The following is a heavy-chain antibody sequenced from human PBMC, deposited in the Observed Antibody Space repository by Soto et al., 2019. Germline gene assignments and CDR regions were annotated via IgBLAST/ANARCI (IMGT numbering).Heavy chain of an antibody. J-gene: IGHJ5*02. CDR3: ARGRGYSYGLDP. D-gene: IGHD5-18*01. CDR1: GGSITTNGHY. Sequence: PSETLSLTCSVSGGSITTNGHYWTWIPQHPGQGLEWIAYIYYTGNSYLNPSLKSRLSISVDTSKNQFSLELRSVTAADTAVYYCARGRGYSYGLDPWGQGTLVTVSS. V-gene: IGHV4-31*03. CDR2: IYYTGNS.